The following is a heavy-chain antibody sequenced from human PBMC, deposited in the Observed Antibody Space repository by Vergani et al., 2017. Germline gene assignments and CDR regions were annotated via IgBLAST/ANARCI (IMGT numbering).Heavy chain of an antibody. CDR3: AAVISIXYSYEYYYYYGMDV. J-gene: IGHJ6*02. V-gene: IGHV1-58*02. CDR2: IVVGSGNT. D-gene: IGHD5-18*01. Sequence: QMQLVQSGPEVKKPGTSVKVSCKASGFTFTSSAMQWVRQARGQRLEWIGWIVVGSGNTNYAQKFQERVTITRDMSTSTAYMELSSLRSEDTAVYYCAAVISIXYSYEYYYYYGMDVWGQGTTVTVSS. CDR1: GFTFTSSA.